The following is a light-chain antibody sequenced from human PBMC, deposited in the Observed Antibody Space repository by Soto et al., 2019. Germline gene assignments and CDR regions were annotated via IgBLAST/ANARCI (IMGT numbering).Light chain of an antibody. J-gene: IGLJ1*01. Sequence: QSVLTRPASVSGSPGQSMTISCTGSSSDVGGYHYVSWYQQHPGKAPKLIIYQVSHRPSGVSDRFSGSKSGNTASLTISGLQGEDEATYYCSSFTSTHTYVFGTGTKVTVL. V-gene: IGLV2-14*03. CDR3: SSFTSTHTYV. CDR2: QVS. CDR1: SSDVGGYHY.